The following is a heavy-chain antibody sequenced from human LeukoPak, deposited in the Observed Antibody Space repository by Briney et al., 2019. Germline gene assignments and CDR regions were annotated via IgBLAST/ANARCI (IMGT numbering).Heavy chain of an antibody. Sequence: PGGSLRLSCVASGFTFSSYGMHWVRQAPGKGLEWVAIISYDGSYENYGDSVKGRFTISRDNSKNTLYLQMNSLRAEDTAVYYCAKVKESSWYFDYWGQGTLVTVSS. CDR2: ISYDGSYE. J-gene: IGHJ4*02. V-gene: IGHV3-33*05. CDR1: GFTFSSYG. CDR3: AKVKESSWYFDY. D-gene: IGHD6-13*01.